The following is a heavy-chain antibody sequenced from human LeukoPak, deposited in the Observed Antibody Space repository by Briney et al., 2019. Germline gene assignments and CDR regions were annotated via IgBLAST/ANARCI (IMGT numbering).Heavy chain of an antibody. CDR2: SRTI. Sequence: SRTIHYADSVKGRFTISRDNAKNSLYLQMNSLRADDTAVYYCAREESGYSYGGSFDYWGQGTLVTVSS. J-gene: IGHJ4*02. CDR3: AREESGYSYGGSFDY. D-gene: IGHD5-18*01. V-gene: IGHV3-48*01.